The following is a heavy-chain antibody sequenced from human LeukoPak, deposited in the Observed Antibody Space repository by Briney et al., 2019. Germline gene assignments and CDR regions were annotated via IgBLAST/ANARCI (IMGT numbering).Heavy chain of an antibody. CDR3: AKGGSIGSYFVAFDY. D-gene: IGHD1-26*01. J-gene: IGHJ4*02. V-gene: IGHV3-23*01. CDR2: ISLSGSDT. Sequence: GGSLRLSCAASGFTFRNYAMSWVRQAPGKGLEWVSAISLSGSDTYYADSVKGRFTISRDNSKNTLYLQMNSLRADDTAVYYCAKGGSIGSYFVAFDYWGQGTLVTVSS. CDR1: GFTFRNYA.